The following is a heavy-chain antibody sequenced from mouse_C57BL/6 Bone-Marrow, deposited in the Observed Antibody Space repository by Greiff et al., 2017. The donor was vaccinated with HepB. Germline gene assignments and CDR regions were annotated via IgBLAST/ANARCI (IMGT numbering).Heavy chain of an antibody. CDR1: GFTFSDYY. V-gene: IGHV5-16*01. CDR3: ARVDYGGSYVGAMDC. CDR2: INYDGSST. J-gene: IGHJ4*01. Sequence: EVQGVESEGGLVQPGSSMKLSCTASGFTFSDYYMAWVRQVPEKGLEWVANINYDGSSTYYLASLKSRFIISRDNAKNMLYLQMSSLKSEDTATYYCARVDYGGSYVGAMDCWGQGTSVTVSS. D-gene: IGHD1-1*01.